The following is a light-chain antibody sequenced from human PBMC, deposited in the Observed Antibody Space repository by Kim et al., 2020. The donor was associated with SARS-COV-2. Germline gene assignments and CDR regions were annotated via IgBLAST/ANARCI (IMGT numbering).Light chain of an antibody. J-gene: IGLJ2*01. V-gene: IGLV3-19*01. CDR1: SLRSYY. CDR2: GKN. Sequence: SSELTQDPAVSVALGQTVRIPCQGDSLRSYYATWYQQKPGQATILVIYGKNNRSSGIPDRFSGSSSGNTASLPITGTQAGDAADYYCNSRDSNDNVVFGG. CDR3: NSRDSNDNVV.